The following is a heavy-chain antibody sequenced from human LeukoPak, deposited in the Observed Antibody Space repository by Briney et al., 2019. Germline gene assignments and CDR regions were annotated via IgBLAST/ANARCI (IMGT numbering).Heavy chain of an antibody. CDR3: TKGRGI. D-gene: IGHD3-10*01. CDR1: GGSVSSYY. Sequence: SETLSLTCTVSGGSVSSYYWSWIRQPAGKGLEWIGRIYTSGSTNYNPSLKSRVTISVDTSKNQFSLKLTSVTAADTAVYYCTKGRGIWGQGTLVTVSS. CDR2: IYTSGST. V-gene: IGHV4-4*07. J-gene: IGHJ4*02.